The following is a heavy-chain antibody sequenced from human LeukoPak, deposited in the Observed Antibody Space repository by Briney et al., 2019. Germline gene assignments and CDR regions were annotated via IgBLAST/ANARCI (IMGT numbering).Heavy chain of an antibody. CDR2: IYYSGST. D-gene: IGHD2-2*02. CDR3: ASQDIVVVPAAIYHNWFDP. V-gene: IGHV4-39*01. CDR1: GGSISSSSYY. J-gene: IGHJ5*02. Sequence: PSETLSLTCTVSGGSISSSSYYWGWIRQPPGKGLEWIGSIYYSGSTYYNPSFKSRVTISVDTSKNQFSLKLSSVTAADTAVYYCASQDIVVVPAAIYHNWFDPWGQGTLVTVSS.